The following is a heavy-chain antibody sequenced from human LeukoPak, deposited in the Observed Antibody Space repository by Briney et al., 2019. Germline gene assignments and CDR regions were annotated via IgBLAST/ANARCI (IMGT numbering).Heavy chain of an antibody. Sequence: SVKVSCKASGGTFSSYAISWVRQAPGQGLEWMGGIIPIFGTANYAQKFQGRVTITRDTSASTAYMELSSLRSEDASVYYCARNMDDSGTPGYWGQGTLVTVSS. D-gene: IGHD3-10*01. J-gene: IGHJ4*02. V-gene: IGHV1-69*05. CDR1: GGTFSSYA. CDR2: IIPIFGTA. CDR3: ARNMDDSGTPGY.